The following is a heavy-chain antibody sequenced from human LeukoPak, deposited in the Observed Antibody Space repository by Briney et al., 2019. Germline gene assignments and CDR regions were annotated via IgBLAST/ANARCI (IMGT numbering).Heavy chain of an antibody. CDR2: IIPIFGTA. D-gene: IGHD6-6*01. CDR1: GGTFSSYA. Sequence: SVKVSCKASGGTFSSYAISWVRQAPGQGLEWMGGIIPIFGTANYAQKFQGRVTITADESTSTAYMEMSSLRSEDTAVYYCARLRAARPDWGYYYYYYMDVWGKGTTVTVSS. CDR3: ARLRAARPDWGYYYYYYMDV. V-gene: IGHV1-69*13. J-gene: IGHJ6*03.